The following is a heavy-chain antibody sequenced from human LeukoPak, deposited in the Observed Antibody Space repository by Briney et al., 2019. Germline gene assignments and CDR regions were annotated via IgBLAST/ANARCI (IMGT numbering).Heavy chain of an antibody. D-gene: IGHD4-23*01. CDR1: GYTFTSND. V-gene: IGHV1-8*01. Sequence: ASVKVSCKASGYTFTSNDINWVRQATGQGLEWMGWMNPNSGNTGYAQKFQGRVTLTRYTSISTAYMELSSLRSEDTAVYYCARDHTVVTDDAFDIWGQGTMVTVSS. CDR2: MNPNSGNT. J-gene: IGHJ3*02. CDR3: ARDHTVVTDDAFDI.